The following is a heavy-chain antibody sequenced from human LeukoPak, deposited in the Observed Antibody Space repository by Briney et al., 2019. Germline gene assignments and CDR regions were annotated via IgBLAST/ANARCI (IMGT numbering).Heavy chain of an antibody. Sequence: PGGSLRLSCAASGFTFSSYSMNWVRQAPGKGLEWVSSISSSSSYMYYADSVKGRFTISRDNAKNSLYLQMNSLRAEDTAVYYCARDLIAAAGTNLVPGWFDPWGQGTLVTVSS. J-gene: IGHJ5*02. V-gene: IGHV3-21*01. D-gene: IGHD6-13*01. CDR1: GFTFSSYS. CDR2: ISSSSSYM. CDR3: ARDLIAAAGTNLVPGWFDP.